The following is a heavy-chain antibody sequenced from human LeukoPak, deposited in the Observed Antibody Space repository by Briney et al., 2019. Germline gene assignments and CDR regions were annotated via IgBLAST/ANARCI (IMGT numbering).Heavy chain of an antibody. CDR2: ISGSGGST. D-gene: IGHD4-17*01. J-gene: IGHJ4*02. V-gene: IGHV3-23*01. Sequence: PGGSLRLSCAASGFTFSSYAMSWVRQAPGKGLEWVSAISGSGGSTYYADSVKGRFTISRDNSKNTLYLQMNSLRAEDTAVYYCAKVSYDYGDYECFDYWGQGTLVTVSS. CDR1: GFTFSSYA. CDR3: AKVSYDYGDYECFDY.